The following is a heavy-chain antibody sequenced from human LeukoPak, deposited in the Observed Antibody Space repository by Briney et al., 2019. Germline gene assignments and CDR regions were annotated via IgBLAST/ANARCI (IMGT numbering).Heavy chain of an antibody. CDR3: ARLRGNIAFDI. Sequence: GGSLRLSCAASGFSFSSYGMLGVRQAPGKGLEWVAVIWYDASEKFYADSVKGRFAISRDNSKNTLDLQMSSLRAEDTALYYCARLRGNIAFDIWGQGTMVTVSS. CDR2: IWYDASEK. V-gene: IGHV3-33*01. CDR1: GFSFSSYG. J-gene: IGHJ3*02.